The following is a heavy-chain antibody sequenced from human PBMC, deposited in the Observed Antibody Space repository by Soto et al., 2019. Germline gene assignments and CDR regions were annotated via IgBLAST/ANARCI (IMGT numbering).Heavy chain of an antibody. CDR1: VFTLSTYW. Sequence: GGSLRLSCEASVFTLSTYWMHWVRQVPGKGLVWVSRVNSDGSTTNYADSVKGRFTISRDNAKNTLSLQMNSLRVEDTAVYYCARGKYYDVSTGYSTFDPWGQGVPVTVSS. J-gene: IGHJ5*02. CDR3: ARGKYYDVSTGYSTFDP. D-gene: IGHD3-9*01. CDR2: VNSDGSTT. V-gene: IGHV3-74*01.